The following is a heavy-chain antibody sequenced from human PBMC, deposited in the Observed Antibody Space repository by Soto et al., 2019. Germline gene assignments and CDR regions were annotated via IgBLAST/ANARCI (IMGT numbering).Heavy chain of an antibody. CDR1: GYTFTGYY. D-gene: IGHD3-10*01. J-gene: IGHJ4*02. CDR3: ARLSLTGFGGLSR. Sequence: ASVKVSCKASGYTFTGYYMHWVRQAPGQGLEWMGWINPNSGGTNYAQKFQGRVTMTRDTSISTAYMELSRLRSDDTAVYYCARLSLTGFGGLSRWGQGTLVTVSS. V-gene: IGHV1-2*02. CDR2: INPNSGGT.